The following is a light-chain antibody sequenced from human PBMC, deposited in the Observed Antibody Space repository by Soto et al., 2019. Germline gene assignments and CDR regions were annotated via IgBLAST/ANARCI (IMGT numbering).Light chain of an antibody. CDR3: CSYAGSSTYV. V-gene: IGLV2-23*01. CDR2: EAS. Sequence: QSALTQPASVTGSPGQSITISCTGTRNGVGSFNVISWYQQHPGKAPKLMIYEASERPSGVSDRFSGSKSGNTASLTISGLQAEDEADYFCCSYAGSSTYVFGTGTKVTVL. J-gene: IGLJ1*01. CDR1: RNGVGSFNV.